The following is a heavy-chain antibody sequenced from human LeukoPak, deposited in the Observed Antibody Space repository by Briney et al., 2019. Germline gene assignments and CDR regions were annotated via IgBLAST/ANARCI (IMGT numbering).Heavy chain of an antibody. CDR3: AKEYALGDWNPEPLLVLDY. V-gene: IGHV3-23*01. D-gene: IGHD3-16*01. Sequence: GGSLRLSCAASGFTFSSYAMSWVRQAPGKGLEWVSAISGSGGSTYYADSVKGRFTISRDNSKNTLYLQMNSLRAEDTAVYYCAKEYALGDWNPEPLLVLDYWGQGTLVTVSS. CDR1: GFTFSSYA. CDR2: ISGSGGST. J-gene: IGHJ4*02.